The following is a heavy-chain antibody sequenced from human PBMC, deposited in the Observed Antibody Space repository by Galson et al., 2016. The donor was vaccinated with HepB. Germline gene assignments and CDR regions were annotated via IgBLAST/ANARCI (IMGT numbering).Heavy chain of an antibody. CDR2: IIPTLGII. J-gene: IGHJ5*02. CDR1: GGTSSSYS. Sequence: SAQVPCKASGGTSSSYSISWLRQARGPGLEWMGKIIPTLGIIHYGQKFQGRLTISADKSTNTVHMELTIQGSEDTAVFFCARSAVVARPDYFDPWGQGTLVTVSS. V-gene: IGHV1-69*02. D-gene: IGHD6-6*01. CDR3: ARSAVVARPDYFDP.